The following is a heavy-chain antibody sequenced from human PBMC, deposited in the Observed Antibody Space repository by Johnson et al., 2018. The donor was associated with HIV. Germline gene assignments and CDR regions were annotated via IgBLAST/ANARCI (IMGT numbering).Heavy chain of an antibody. Sequence: VQLVESGGGLVKPGGSLRLSCAASGFTFSDYYMTWVRQAPGKGLEWVANIKQDASEKYSVDSVKGRFTISRDNAKSSLYLQMNSLRDEDTAVYYCVTADRGSAWGQGTTVTVSS. D-gene: IGHD1-26*01. CDR2: IKQDASEK. CDR3: VTADRGSA. J-gene: IGHJ3*01. V-gene: IGHV3-7*03. CDR1: GFTFSDYY.